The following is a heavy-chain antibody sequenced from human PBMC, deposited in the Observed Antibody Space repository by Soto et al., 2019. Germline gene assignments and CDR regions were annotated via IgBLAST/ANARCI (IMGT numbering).Heavy chain of an antibody. CDR1: GYTFTSYG. V-gene: IGHV1-18*01. CDR2: ISAYNGNT. D-gene: IGHD6-19*01. J-gene: IGHJ3*02. Sequence: ASVKVSCKASGYTFTSYGISWVRQAPGQGLEWMEWISAYNGNTNYAQKLQGRVTMTTDTSTSTAYMELRSLRSDDTAVYYCARDLFYSSGWSPPPAFDIWGQGTMVTVSS. CDR3: ARDLFYSSGWSPPPAFDI.